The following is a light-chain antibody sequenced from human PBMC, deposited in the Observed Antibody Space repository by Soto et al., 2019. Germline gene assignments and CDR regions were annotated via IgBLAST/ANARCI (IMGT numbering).Light chain of an antibody. CDR3: EQYNTFYS. CDR1: QSISSW. CDR2: DAS. J-gene: IGKJ2*03. Sequence: DIQMTQSPSTLSAPVGDRVTITCRARQSISSWLDWYQQKPGKAPKLLIHDASRLVSGVPSRFSGSGSATEFTLTISSLQPDVLATYYGEQYNTFYSFGQGTKLDSK. V-gene: IGKV1-5*01.